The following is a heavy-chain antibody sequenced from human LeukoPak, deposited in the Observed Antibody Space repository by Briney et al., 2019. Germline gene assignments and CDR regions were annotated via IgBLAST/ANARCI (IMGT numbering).Heavy chain of an antibody. J-gene: IGHJ4*02. CDR3: AKEGQWLWHGDY. V-gene: IGHV3-23*01. CDR1: GFTFSSNG. D-gene: IGHD6-19*01. CDR2: ISGSGGST. Sequence: PGGSLRLSCAASGFTFSSNGMSWVRQAPGKGLEWVSGISGSGGSTYYADSVKGRFTISRDNSKNTLYLQMNSLRVEDTALYYCAKEGQWLWHGDYWGQGTLVTVSS.